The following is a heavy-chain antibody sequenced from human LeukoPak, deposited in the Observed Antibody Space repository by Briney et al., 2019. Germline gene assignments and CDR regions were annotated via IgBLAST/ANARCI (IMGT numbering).Heavy chain of an antibody. CDR2: INHRRST. Sequence: SETLSLTCAVYGGSFSGYYWTWIRQPPGKGLEWIGEINHRRSTKYSPSLKSRVTISVDTSKNQFSLRLSSVTAADTAVYYCARRVGRWFGERAYYYNYMDVWGKGTTVTISS. D-gene: IGHD3-10*01. V-gene: IGHV4-34*01. J-gene: IGHJ6*03. CDR3: ARRVGRWFGERAYYYNYMDV. CDR1: GGSFSGYY.